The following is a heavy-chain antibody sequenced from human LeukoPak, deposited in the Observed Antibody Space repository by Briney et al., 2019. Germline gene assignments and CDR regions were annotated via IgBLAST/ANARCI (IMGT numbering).Heavy chain of an antibody. Sequence: PGGSLRLSCAASGFTFSSYEMNWVRQAPGKGLEWVSYISSSGSTIYYADSVKGRFTISRDNAKNSLYLQMNSLRAEETAVYYCARGSYDILTGYYTSYYYYYMDVWGKGTTVTISS. J-gene: IGHJ6*03. V-gene: IGHV3-48*03. D-gene: IGHD3-9*01. CDR2: ISSSGSTI. CDR1: GFTFSSYE. CDR3: ARGSYDILTGYYTSYYYYYMDV.